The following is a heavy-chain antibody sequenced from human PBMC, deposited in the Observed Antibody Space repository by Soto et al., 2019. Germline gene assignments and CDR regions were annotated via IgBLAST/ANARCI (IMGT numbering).Heavy chain of an antibody. V-gene: IGHV1-18*04. CDR2: ISAYNGNT. CDR1: GYTLTSYG. Sequence: ASVNVAWKAAGYTLTSYGISWVRQAPGQGLEWMGWISAYNGNTNYAQKLQGRVTMTTDTSTSTAYMELRSLRSDDTAVYYCAIDGLYDRRNLFAYWGQGTLVAGSA. CDR3: AIDGLYDRRNLFAY. D-gene: IGHD3-22*01. J-gene: IGHJ4*01.